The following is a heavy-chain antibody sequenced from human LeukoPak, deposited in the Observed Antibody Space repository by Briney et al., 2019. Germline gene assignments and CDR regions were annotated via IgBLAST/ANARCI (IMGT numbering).Heavy chain of an antibody. CDR3: ARPNRNYVYDAFAI. Sequence: PGGSLRLSCAASGFTVSSNYMSWVRQAPGEGLEWVSVIYSGGSTYYADSVKGRFTISRDNSKNTLYRQMNSLRAEDTALYYFARPNRNYVYDAFAIWGQGTMVTVSS. J-gene: IGHJ3*02. CDR2: IYSGGST. D-gene: IGHD4-4*01. CDR1: GFTVSSNY. V-gene: IGHV3-66*04.